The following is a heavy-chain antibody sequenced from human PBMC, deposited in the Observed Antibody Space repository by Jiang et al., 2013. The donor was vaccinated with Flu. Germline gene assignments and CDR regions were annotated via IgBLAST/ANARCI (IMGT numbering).Heavy chain of an antibody. J-gene: IGHJ4*02. Sequence: QTLSLTCAISGDSVSSNSAAWNWIRQSPSRGLEWLGRAHYRSKWYIDYAMAVKSRMIITPDTSKNQLSLQLNSVTPQDTAVYYCVRGAGAADYWGQGTLVTVSS. CDR3: VRGAGAADY. CDR1: GDSVSSNSAA. CDR2: AHYRSKWYI. V-gene: IGHV6-1*01. D-gene: IGHD2-15*01.